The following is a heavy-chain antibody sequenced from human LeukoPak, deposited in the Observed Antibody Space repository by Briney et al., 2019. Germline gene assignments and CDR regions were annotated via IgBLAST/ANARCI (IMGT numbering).Heavy chain of an antibody. D-gene: IGHD2-21*02. Sequence: PSETLSLTCTVSGVSISSYYWSWIRQPPGKGLEWIGYIYYSGSTNYNPSLKSRVAISVDTSKNQFSLKLSSVTAADTAVYYCARLGQWLRPSEYCGGDCLQYYFDYWGQGTLVTVSS. V-gene: IGHV4-59*08. CDR2: IYYSGST. CDR1: GVSISSYY. CDR3: ARLGQWLRPSEYCGGDCLQYYFDY. J-gene: IGHJ4*02.